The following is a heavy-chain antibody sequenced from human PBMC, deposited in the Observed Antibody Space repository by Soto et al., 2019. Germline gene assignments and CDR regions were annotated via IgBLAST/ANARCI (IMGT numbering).Heavy chain of an antibody. J-gene: IGHJ4*02. Sequence: QVQLVESGGGLVKPGGSLRLSYAASGFTFSDYYMSWIRQAPGKGLEWVSYISSSSSYTNYADSVKGRFTISRDNAKNSLYLQMNSLRAEDTAVYYCARATYSSGWYPDYWGQGTLVTVSS. V-gene: IGHV3-11*06. CDR1: GFTFSDYY. CDR2: ISSSSSYT. D-gene: IGHD6-19*01. CDR3: ARATYSSGWYPDY.